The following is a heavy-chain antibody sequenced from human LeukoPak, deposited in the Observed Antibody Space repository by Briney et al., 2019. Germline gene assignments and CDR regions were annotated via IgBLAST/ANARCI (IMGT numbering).Heavy chain of an antibody. J-gene: IGHJ4*02. CDR2: ISTDNGNT. D-gene: IGHD5-18*01. Sequence: ASVKVSCKSSGYTFTTYGISWVRQAPGQGLEWMAWISTDNGNTNYAQKFRDSVTMTTDTSTTTAYMELGSLTSDDTAVYYCVRDWDTVTDCFDYWGQGTLVTVSS. CDR1: GYTFTTYG. CDR3: VRDWDTVTDCFDY. V-gene: IGHV1-18*01.